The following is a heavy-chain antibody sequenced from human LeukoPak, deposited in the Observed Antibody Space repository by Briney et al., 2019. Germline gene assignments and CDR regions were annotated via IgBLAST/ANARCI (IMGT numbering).Heavy chain of an antibody. D-gene: IGHD3-22*01. CDR2: ISWNSGSI. V-gene: IGHV3-9*01. CDR3: ANYDHLPGRDY. J-gene: IGHJ4*02. Sequence: GGSLRLSCAASGFTFDDYAMHWVRQAPGKGLEWVSGISWNSGSIGYADSVKGRFTISRDNAKNTLYLQMNSLRAEDTAVYYCANYDHLPGRDYWGQGTLVTVSS. CDR1: GFTFDDYA.